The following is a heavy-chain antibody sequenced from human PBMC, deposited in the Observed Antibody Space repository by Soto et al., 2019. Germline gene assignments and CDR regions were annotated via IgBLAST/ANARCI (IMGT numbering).Heavy chain of an antibody. Sequence: EVQLVESGGDLVKPGGSLRLPCVASGLTFTNAWMSWVRQAPGKGLEWIGRIKSSSDGGTTDYAAPVKGRFIISREDSKKTVYLQMNSLKTEDTAVYYCTTDQLEGAFDIWGQGTMVTVSS. CDR1: GLTFTNAW. D-gene: IGHD3-3*01. CDR3: TTDQLEGAFDI. CDR2: IKSSSDGGTT. V-gene: IGHV3-15*01. J-gene: IGHJ3*02.